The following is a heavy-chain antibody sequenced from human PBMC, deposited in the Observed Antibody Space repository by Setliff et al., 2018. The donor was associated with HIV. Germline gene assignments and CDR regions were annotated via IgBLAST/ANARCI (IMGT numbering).Heavy chain of an antibody. D-gene: IGHD3-16*01. CDR2: IIPISGTA. CDR3: ASPWGGSYYYYGMDA. Sequence: SVKVSCKASGGIFNSFAISWVRQAPGQGLEWMGGIIPISGTANYAQKFQGRVTITADESTSTAYMELSSLRSEDTAVYYCASPWGGSYYYYGMDAWGQGTTVTVSS. V-gene: IGHV1-69*13. J-gene: IGHJ6*02. CDR1: GGIFNSFA.